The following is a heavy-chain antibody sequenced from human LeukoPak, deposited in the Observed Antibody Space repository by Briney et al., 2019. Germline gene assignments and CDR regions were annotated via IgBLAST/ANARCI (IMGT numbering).Heavy chain of an antibody. J-gene: IGHJ5*02. D-gene: IGHD5-18*01. CDR1: GGAISSYY. Sequence: SETLSLTCTVSGGAISSYYWIWIRQPPGKGLEWIGYIYYSGSTNYYPSLKSRVIILLNTTENPFPLKLSSVTAADTAVYYCARDERVGGYSYGYEEGWFDPWGQGTLVTVPS. V-gene: IGHV4-59*01. CDR3: ARDERVGGYSYGYEEGWFDP. CDR2: IYYSGST.